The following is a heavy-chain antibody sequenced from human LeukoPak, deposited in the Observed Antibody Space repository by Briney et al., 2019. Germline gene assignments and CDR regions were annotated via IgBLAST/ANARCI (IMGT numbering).Heavy chain of an antibody. CDR1: GFTFSRAW. D-gene: IGHD5-24*01. CDR3: ARDRGWLQFDS. Sequence: GGSLRLSCADSGFTFSRAWMNWVRQTPGKGLEWVASIKGDGSVKNYVDSVRGRFTIARDNAKNSLYLQMNSLRAEDTAVYYCARDRGWLQFDSWGQGTLVTVSS. V-gene: IGHV3-7*01. CDR2: IKGDGSVK. J-gene: IGHJ4*02.